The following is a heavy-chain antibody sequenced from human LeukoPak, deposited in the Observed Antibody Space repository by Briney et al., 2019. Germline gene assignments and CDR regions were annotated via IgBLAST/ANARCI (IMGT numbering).Heavy chain of an antibody. CDR3: ARDLLSLPHKYFDS. V-gene: IGHV3-30*02. CDR1: GFSFSNYG. D-gene: IGHD3-16*01. Sequence: PGGSLRLSCAASGFSFSNYGMHWVRQAPGKGLEWVAYIRYDGSQKYYGDSVKGRFTISRDNSKNTVYLQMNSLRDEGTAVYHCARDLLSLPHKYFDSWGQGTLVTVSS. CDR2: IRYDGSQK. J-gene: IGHJ4*02.